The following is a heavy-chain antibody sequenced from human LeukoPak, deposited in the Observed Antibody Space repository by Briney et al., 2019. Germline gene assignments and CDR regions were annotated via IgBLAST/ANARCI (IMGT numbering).Heavy chain of an antibody. J-gene: IGHJ4*02. D-gene: IGHD4-23*01. CDR2: INPNSGGT. CDR3: ARAPGYGGNSDY. Sequence: ASVKVSCKASGYTFTGYYMHWVRQAPGQGLEWMGWINPNSGGTNYAQKFQGRVTMTRDTSISTAYMELSSLTSEDTAVYYCARAPGYGGNSDYWGQGTLVTVSS. V-gene: IGHV1-2*02. CDR1: GYTFTGYY.